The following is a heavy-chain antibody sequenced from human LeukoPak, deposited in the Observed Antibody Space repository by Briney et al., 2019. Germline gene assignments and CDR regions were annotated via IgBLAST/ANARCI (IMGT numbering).Heavy chain of an antibody. CDR2: INWNGGST. V-gene: IGHV3-20*04. CDR1: GFTFDNYG. D-gene: IGHD6-13*01. J-gene: IGHJ5*02. Sequence: GGSLRLSCAASGFTFDNYGMSWVRQAPGKGLKWVSGINWNGGSTGYADSVKGRFTISRDNAKNSLYLQTNSLRAEDTALYYCARACSHSSSWYPSRTNWFDPWGQGTLVTVSS. CDR3: ARACSHSSSWYPSRTNWFDP.